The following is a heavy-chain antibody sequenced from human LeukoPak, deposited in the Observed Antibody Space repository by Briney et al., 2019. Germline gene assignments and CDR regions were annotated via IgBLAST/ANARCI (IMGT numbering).Heavy chain of an antibody. CDR2: INWNSGTK. CDR3: ARTNGRNWGTHFDP. Sequence: PGRSLRLSCAASGFTFDDYGMHWVRQAPGKGLEWVSGINWNSGTKAYADSAKGRFTISRDNAKNSLYLQMNSLRAEDMGVYYCARTNGRNWGTHFDPWGQGTLVTVSS. CDR1: GFTFDDYG. V-gene: IGHV3-9*03. J-gene: IGHJ5*02. D-gene: IGHD7-27*01.